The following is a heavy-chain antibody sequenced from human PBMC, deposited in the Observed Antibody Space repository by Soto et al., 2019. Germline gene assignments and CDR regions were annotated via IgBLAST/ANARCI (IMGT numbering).Heavy chain of an antibody. V-gene: IGHV3-7*01. CDR3: ARVEGSSGPHGDRAVDI. CDR1: GFTVTTYW. J-gene: IGHJ3*02. Sequence: EVQLVESGGGLVQPGGSLRLSCAASGFTVTTYWMTWVRQAPGKGLEWVANIKEDGSEKNYVDSVKGRFTISRDKAKNSVYLQMNSLRVEDTAVYYYARVEGSSGPHGDRAVDIWGQGTMVTVSS. D-gene: IGHD6-19*01. CDR2: IKEDGSEK.